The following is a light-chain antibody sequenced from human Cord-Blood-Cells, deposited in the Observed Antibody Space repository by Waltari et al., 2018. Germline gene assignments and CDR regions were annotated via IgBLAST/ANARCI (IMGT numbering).Light chain of an antibody. V-gene: IGLV2-14*01. CDR2: DVS. CDR3: SSYTSSSNWV. CDR1: SSDVGGYNY. Sequence: QSALTQPASVSGSPGQSITISCTGTSSDVGGYNYVSWYQQHPGKAPKLMIYDVSKRRSGVSHRFSGSKSGNTASLTISGLQAEDEADYYCSSYTSSSNWVFGGGTKLTVL. J-gene: IGLJ3*02.